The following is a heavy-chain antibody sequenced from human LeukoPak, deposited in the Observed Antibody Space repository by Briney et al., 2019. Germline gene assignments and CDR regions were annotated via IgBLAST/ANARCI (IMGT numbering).Heavy chain of an antibody. V-gene: IGHV3-23*01. Sequence: PGGSLRLSCAASGFTFSSYAMSWVRQAPGKGLEWVSAISGSGGSTYYADSVKGRFTISRDNSKNTLYLQMNSLRSEDTAVYYCARDVYSSSTRRPVHEGYYYYGMDVWGQGTTVTVSS. J-gene: IGHJ6*02. D-gene: IGHD6-13*01. CDR1: GFTFSSYA. CDR3: ARDVYSSSTRRPVHEGYYYYGMDV. CDR2: ISGSGGST.